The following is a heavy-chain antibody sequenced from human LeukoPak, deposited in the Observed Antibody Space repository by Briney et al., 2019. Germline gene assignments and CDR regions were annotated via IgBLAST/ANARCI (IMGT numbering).Heavy chain of an antibody. J-gene: IGHJ4*02. Sequence: SETLSLTCTVSGGSISSYYWSWIRQPPGKGLEWIRYIYYSGSTNYNPSLKSRVTISVDTSKNQFSLKLSSVTAADTAVYYCARGRSVAGQYYFDYWGQGTLVTVSS. CDR3: ARGRSVAGQYYFDY. CDR2: IYYSGST. V-gene: IGHV4-59*01. D-gene: IGHD6-19*01. CDR1: GGSISSYY.